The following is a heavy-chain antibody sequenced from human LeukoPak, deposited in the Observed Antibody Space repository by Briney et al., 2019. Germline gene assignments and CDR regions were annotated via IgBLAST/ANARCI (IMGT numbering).Heavy chain of an antibody. CDR2: TYYRSKWYI. V-gene: IGHV6-1*01. Sequence: SQTLSLTCAISGDSVSSNSVTWNWIRQSPSTGLEWLGRTYYRSKWYIDYASSVQGRITINPDTSKNQFSLQLSSVTPEDTAMYYCARAFAPAVAGTVGYFDLWGRGTLVTVSS. CDR1: GDSVSSNSVT. J-gene: IGHJ2*01. CDR3: ARAFAPAVAGTVGYFDL. D-gene: IGHD6-19*01.